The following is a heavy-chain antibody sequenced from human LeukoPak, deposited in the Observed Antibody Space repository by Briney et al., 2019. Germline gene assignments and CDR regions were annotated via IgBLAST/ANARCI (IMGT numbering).Heavy chain of an antibody. CDR1: GYTFTSYD. Sequence: ASVKVSCKASGYTFTSYDINWVRQATGQGLEWMGWMNPNSGNTGYAQKFQGRVTITRNTSISTAYMELSSLRAEDTAVYYCAKGYSGYYYDSSGPRAPLDYWGQGTLVTVSS. D-gene: IGHD3-22*01. J-gene: IGHJ4*02. CDR2: MNPNSGNT. V-gene: IGHV1-8*03. CDR3: AKGYSGYYYDSSGPRAPLDY.